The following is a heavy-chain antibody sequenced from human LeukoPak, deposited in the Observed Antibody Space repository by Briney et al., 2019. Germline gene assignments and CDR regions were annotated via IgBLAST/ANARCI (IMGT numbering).Heavy chain of an antibody. CDR2: TYYSGSP. Sequence: SETLSLTCTVSGGSISSYYWSWIRQPPGKGLEWIGYTYYSGSPNYNPSLKSRVTISVDTSKNQFSLKLNSVTAADTAVHYCARGAHAFDIWGQGTVVTVSS. J-gene: IGHJ3*02. CDR1: GGSISSYY. V-gene: IGHV4-59*01. CDR3: ARGAHAFDI.